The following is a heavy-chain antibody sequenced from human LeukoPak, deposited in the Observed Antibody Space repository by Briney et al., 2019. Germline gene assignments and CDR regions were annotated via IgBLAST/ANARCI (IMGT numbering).Heavy chain of an antibody. CDR3: ARDGGITTYNWFDP. J-gene: IGHJ5*02. CDR1: GGSISTYY. D-gene: IGHD3-16*01. CDR2: IYYSGST. Sequence: SETLSLTCTVSGGSISTYYWNWIRQSPGKGLEWIGYIYYSGSTNYNPSLKSRVTISVDTSKNQFSLKLSSVTAADTAVYYCARDGGITTYNWFDPWGQGTLVTVSS. V-gene: IGHV4-59*01.